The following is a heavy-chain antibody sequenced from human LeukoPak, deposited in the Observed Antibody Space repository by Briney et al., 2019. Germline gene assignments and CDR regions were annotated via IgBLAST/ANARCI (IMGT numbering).Heavy chain of an antibody. Sequence: SETLSLTCTVSGGSISSSSYYWGWIRQPPGKGLEWIGSIYSSGSTSYNPSLKSRVTISVDTSKNQFSLKLSSVTAADTAVYYCARQGYSYGYPLYFDYWGQGTLVTVSS. V-gene: IGHV4-39*01. D-gene: IGHD5-18*01. CDR3: ARQGYSYGYPLYFDY. J-gene: IGHJ4*02. CDR1: GGSISSSSYY. CDR2: IYSSGST.